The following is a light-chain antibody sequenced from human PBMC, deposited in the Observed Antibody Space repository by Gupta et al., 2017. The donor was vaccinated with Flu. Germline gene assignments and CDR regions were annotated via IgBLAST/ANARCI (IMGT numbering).Light chain of an antibody. V-gene: IGLV3-25*03. CDR3: HSADSSGTDPGV. CDR2: KDT. CDR1: AVSMEF. Sequence: RSASIAWSRDAVSMEFAFWFQQNPGQAPVLVIYKDTERLAGIALRISGSSSGPTVPFTISGVQAGDGAGYYFHSADSSGTDPGVFGGGTRLTVL. J-gene: IGLJ2*01.